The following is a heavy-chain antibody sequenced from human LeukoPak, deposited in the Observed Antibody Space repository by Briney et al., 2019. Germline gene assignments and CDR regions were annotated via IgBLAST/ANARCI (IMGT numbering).Heavy chain of an antibody. CDR3: ARGAFSNSFYEL. CDR1: GFTFSSYA. D-gene: IGHD4-11*01. CDR2: ISYDGSNK. Sequence: PGGSLRLSCAVSGFTFSSYAMHWVRQAPGEGLGWVAVISYDGSNKYYADSVKGRFTISRDNSKNTLYLQMNSLRTEDTAVYYCARGAFSNSFYELWGEGTLVTVSS. J-gene: IGHJ1*01. V-gene: IGHV3-30-3*01.